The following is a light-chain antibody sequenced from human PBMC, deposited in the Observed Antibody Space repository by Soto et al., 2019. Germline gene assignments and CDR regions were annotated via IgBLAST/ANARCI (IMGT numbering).Light chain of an antibody. Sequence: DIQLTQSPSFLSASVGDRVTITCRASQGISSYLAWYQQKPGKAPKLLIYAASTLQSGVPSRFSGSGSGTEFTLTISRLQPEDFATYYCQQSYSSPWTFGQGTKVEIK. V-gene: IGKV1-9*01. CDR2: AAS. CDR1: QGISSY. J-gene: IGKJ1*01. CDR3: QQSYSSPWT.